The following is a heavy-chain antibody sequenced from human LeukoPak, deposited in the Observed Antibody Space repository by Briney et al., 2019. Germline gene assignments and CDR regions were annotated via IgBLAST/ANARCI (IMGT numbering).Heavy chain of an antibody. CDR1: GFTFSDYY. V-gene: IGHV3-11*03. Sequence: PGGSLSLLCAASGFTFSDYYMSWIRQAPGKGLEWVSYISSSSRNTNYADSVKGRFSISRDNAKNSLYLQTNSLRAEDTAVYYCARLEYSYGDFIDYWGQGSLVTVSS. CDR2: ISSSSRNT. D-gene: IGHD5-18*01. CDR3: ARLEYSYGDFIDY. J-gene: IGHJ4*02.